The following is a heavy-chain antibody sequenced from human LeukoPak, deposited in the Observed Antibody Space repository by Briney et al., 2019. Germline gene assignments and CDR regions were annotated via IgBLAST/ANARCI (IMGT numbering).Heavy chain of an antibody. J-gene: IGHJ4*02. CDR3: ARRGEWTAWNFDY. CDR1: GGAFSGYY. D-gene: IGHD3/OR15-3a*01. Sequence: SETLSLTCAVNGGAFSGYYWSWIRQSPEQGLVWIGEVNHSGTTISNPSLESRVPMSMDLTRKRFSLELTSVTAADTAVYYCARRGEWTAWNFDYWAQGSLVTVSS. CDR2: VNHSGTT. V-gene: IGHV4-34*01.